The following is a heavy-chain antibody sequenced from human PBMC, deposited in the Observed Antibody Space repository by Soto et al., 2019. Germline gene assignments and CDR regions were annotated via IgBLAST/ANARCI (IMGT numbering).Heavy chain of an antibody. D-gene: IGHD1-1*01. CDR2: ISAHKGNT. V-gene: IGHV1-18*01. J-gene: IGHJ4*02. CDR1: GYAFTTYG. Sequence: QVHLVQSGAEVKKPGASVKVSCKGSGYAFTTYGITWVRQAPGQGLEWMGWISAHKGNTNYAQKLQGRVTVTRDTSTSTAYMELRSLRSDDTDVYYCARGRYGYYWGQGALVTVSS. CDR3: ARGRYGYY.